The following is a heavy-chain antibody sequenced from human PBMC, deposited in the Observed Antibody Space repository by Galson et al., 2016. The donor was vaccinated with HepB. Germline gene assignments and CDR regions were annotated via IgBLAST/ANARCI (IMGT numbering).Heavy chain of an antibody. CDR1: GFTFNNYG. CDR2: ISRSGDSR. J-gene: IGHJ4*02. Sequence: LRLSCAASGFTFNNYGMTWVRQAPGKGLEVVSSISRSGDSRDYADSVKGRFTISRDNSKNTLSLQMNSLRAEDTAVYYCSPLPTGQQPYYFDYWGQGTLVTVSS. V-gene: IGHV3-23*01. D-gene: IGHD6-13*01. CDR3: SPLPTGQQPYYFDY.